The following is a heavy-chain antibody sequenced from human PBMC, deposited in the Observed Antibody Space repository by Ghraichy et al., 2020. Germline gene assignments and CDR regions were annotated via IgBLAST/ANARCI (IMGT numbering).Heavy chain of an antibody. Sequence: SETLSLTCSVSSGFISSYYWSWIRQPPGKELEWIGSIYYSGSTNDNPSLKSRVTISIDTSKNQFSLKLSSVPAADTAVYYCSRRGHYYDSSGYYYFDYWGQGTLVTISS. CDR2: IYYSGST. CDR3: SRRGHYYDSSGYYYFDY. D-gene: IGHD3-22*01. J-gene: IGHJ4*02. V-gene: IGHV4-59*01. CDR1: SGFISSYY.